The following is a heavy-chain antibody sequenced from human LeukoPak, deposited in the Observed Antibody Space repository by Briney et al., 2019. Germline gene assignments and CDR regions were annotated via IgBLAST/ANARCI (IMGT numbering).Heavy chain of an antibody. CDR3: ARDQDAFDI. J-gene: IGHJ3*02. V-gene: IGHV4-38-2*02. CDR2: IYTSGST. CDR1: GYSISSGYY. Sequence: PSETLSLTCAVSGYSISSGYYWGWIRQPPGKGLEWIGRIYTSGSTNYNPSLKSRVTISVDTSKNQFSLKLSSVTAADTAVYYCARDQDAFDIWGQGTMVTVSS.